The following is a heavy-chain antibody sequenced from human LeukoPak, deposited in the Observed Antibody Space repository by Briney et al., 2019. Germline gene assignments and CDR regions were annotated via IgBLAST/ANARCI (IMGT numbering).Heavy chain of an antibody. J-gene: IGHJ4*02. CDR3: AREYAY. CDR1: GFTFSSYA. D-gene: IGHD2-8*01. Sequence: RTGGSLRLSCVASGFTFSSYAMHWVRQAPGKGLEWVAVISYDGSNKYYADSVKGRFTISRDNSKNTLYLQMNSLRAEDTAVYYCAREYAYWGQGTLVTVSS. V-gene: IGHV3-30-3*01. CDR2: ISYDGSNK.